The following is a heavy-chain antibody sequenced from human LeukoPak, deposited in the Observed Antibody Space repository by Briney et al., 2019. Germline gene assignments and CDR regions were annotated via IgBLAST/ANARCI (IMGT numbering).Heavy chain of an antibody. Sequence: AGGSLRLSCAGSGFTLNDYYVNWLRQAPGKGLEWIAYISSSSRSVNYADSVKGRFTLSRDYAKNSVNLDMTSLRGEDTAIYYCARVHNTIYWGQGVLVTVSS. CDR3: ARVHNTIY. CDR2: ISSSSRSV. J-gene: IGHJ4*02. D-gene: IGHD5-24*01. V-gene: IGHV3-11*04. CDR1: GFTLNDYY.